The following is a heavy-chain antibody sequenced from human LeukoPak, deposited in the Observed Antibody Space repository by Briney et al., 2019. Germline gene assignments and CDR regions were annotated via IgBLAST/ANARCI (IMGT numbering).Heavy chain of an antibody. J-gene: IGHJ3*02. CDR2: ISFDAKNI. CDR3: ARRDSSTSSESRDYALDI. CDR1: GFTFSSYA. D-gene: IGHD3-22*01. Sequence: GGSLRLSCAASGFTFSSYAMHWVRQAPGKGLEWVTVISFDAKNIYYADSVKGRFTISRDNSKSTLYLQMNSPRTEDTAVYYCARRDSSTSSESRDYALDIWGQGTMVTVSS. V-gene: IGHV3-30*04.